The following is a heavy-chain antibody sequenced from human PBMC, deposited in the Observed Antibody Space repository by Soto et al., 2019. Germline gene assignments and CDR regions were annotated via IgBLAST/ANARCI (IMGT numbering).Heavy chain of an antibody. J-gene: IGHJ4*02. CDR2: IYYSGST. CDR1: GGSISSSSYY. V-gene: IGHV4-39*01. Sequence: SETLSLTCTVSGGSISSSSYYWGWIRQPPGKGLEWIGSIYYSGSTYYSPSLKSRVTISVDTSKNQFSLKLSSVTAADTAVYYCATPTPLRGAMITNINFDFWGQGTPVTVSS. D-gene: IGHD3-10*01. CDR3: ATPTPLRGAMITNINFDF.